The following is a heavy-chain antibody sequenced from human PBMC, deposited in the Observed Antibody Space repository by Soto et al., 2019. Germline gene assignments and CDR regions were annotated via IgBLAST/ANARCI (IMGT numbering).Heavy chain of an antibody. CDR1: GFTFTNTA. CDR3: ARGVISRGYFDS. D-gene: IGHD2-21*01. J-gene: IGHJ4*02. CDR2: VSSGGFST. V-gene: IGHV3-23*01. Sequence: GGSLRLSCAASGFTFTNTAMSWVRQAPGKGLEWVSAVSSGGFSTYYADSVKGRFTISRDNSKNTLNLQMDSLRAEDTAVYYCARGVISRGYFDSWGQGTVVIVSS.